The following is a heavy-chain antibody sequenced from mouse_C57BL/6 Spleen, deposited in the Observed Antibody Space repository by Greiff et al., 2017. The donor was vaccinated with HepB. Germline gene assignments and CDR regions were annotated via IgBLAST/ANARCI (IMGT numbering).Heavy chain of an antibody. Sequence: EVQVVESGPGLVKPSQSLSLTCSVTGYSIPSGYYWNWIRQFPGNKLEWMGYISYDGSNNYNPSLKNRISITRDTSKNQFFLKLNSVTTEDTATYYCARAPQLLRYAMDYWGQGTSVTVSS. CDR2: ISYDGSN. J-gene: IGHJ4*01. D-gene: IGHD1-1*01. CDR1: GYSIPSGYY. CDR3: ARAPQLLRYAMDY. V-gene: IGHV3-6*01.